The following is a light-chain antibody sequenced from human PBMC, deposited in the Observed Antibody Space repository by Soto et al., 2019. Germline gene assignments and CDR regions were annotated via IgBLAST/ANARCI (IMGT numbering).Light chain of an antibody. CDR2: EVT. J-gene: IGLJ1*01. Sequence: QSALTQPASVSGSPGQWITVSCTGTSSDIGGYNYVSWYQQHPGKAPKLMVYEVTNRPSGVSDRFSGSKSGNTASLTISGLQADDEGYYYCSSYTSRSTLYVFGTGTKLTVL. CDR3: SSYTSRSTLYV. CDR1: SSDIGGYNY. V-gene: IGLV2-14*01.